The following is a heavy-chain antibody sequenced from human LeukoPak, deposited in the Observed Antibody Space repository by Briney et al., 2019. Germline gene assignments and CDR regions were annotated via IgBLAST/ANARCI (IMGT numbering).Heavy chain of an antibody. CDR3: ARENFQY. V-gene: IGHV3-7*04. J-gene: IGHJ4*02. CDR2: IKPDGSDE. Sequence: PGGSLRLSCAASGFTFSSYWMNWVRQGPGKGLEWVANIKPDGSDESYVDSVKGRFTISRDNAKNSLYLQMNSLRAEDTAVYYCARENFQYWAQGTLVTVSS. CDR1: GFTFSSYW.